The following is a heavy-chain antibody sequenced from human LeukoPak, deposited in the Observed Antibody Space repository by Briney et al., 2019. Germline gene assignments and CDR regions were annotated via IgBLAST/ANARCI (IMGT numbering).Heavy chain of an antibody. CDR3: VRQAREGPLPRYFDY. CDR1: GVSISNSAYY. J-gene: IGHJ4*02. Sequence: SETLSLTCSVSGVSISNSAYYWGWLRQPPGKGLEWIGTTYCSGNTYYNPSLKSRTTIAVDTSKNQFFMRLSSVAGADTAMYFCVRQAREGPLPRYFDYWGQGTLVTVPS. V-gene: IGHV4-39*01. D-gene: IGHD1-26*01. CDR2: TYCSGNT.